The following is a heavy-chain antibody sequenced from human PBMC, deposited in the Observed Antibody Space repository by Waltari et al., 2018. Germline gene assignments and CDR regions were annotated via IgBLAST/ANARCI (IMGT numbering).Heavy chain of an antibody. V-gene: IGHV3-30*02. D-gene: IGHD3-3*01. CDR1: GFTFSSFD. J-gene: IGHJ4*02. CDR2: IRNDGTST. Sequence: QVQLAESGGGVVQPGGSLRLSCATSGFTFSSFDMHWVRQVPGKGLHWVAFIRNDGTSTYYTDSVKGRFSISRDNSKNTLYLQMNGLRVEDSAVYYCARDGRRSVRFFERPNYCDHWGPGTLVTVSS. CDR3: ARDGRRSVRFFERPNYCDH.